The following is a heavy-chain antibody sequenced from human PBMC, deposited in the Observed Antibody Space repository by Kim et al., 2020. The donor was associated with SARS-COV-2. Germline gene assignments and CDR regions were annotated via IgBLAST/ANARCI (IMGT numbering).Heavy chain of an antibody. D-gene: IGHD6-19*01. CDR3: AGEYTSGWSYYFDY. CDR2: IYYSGST. J-gene: IGHJ4*02. Sequence: SETLSLTCTVSGGSITNNKYYWGWIRQPPGKRLEWIGNIYYSGSTFYNPFLESRVTISVDTSKNQFSLKLRSVTAADTAVYYCAGEYTSGWSYYFDYWGQGTLVTVSS. CDR1: GGSITNNKYY. V-gene: IGHV4-39*07.